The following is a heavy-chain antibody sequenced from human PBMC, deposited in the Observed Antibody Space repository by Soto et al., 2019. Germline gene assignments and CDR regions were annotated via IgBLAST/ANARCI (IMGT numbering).Heavy chain of an antibody. Sequence: SLKISCNTSGYNFAGYWIGWVRQMPGKGLEWLGIIFPGDSDTKYSPSFQGQVIISADKSIRTAYLQWSSLKASDTAIYYCARQSGMDVWGQGTTVTVSS. D-gene: IGHD5-12*01. J-gene: IGHJ6*02. CDR1: GYNFAGYW. V-gene: IGHV5-51*01. CDR3: ARQSGMDV. CDR2: IFPGDSDT.